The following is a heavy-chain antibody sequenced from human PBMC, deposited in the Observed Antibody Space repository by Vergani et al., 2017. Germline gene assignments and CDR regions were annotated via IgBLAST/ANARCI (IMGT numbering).Heavy chain of an antibody. D-gene: IGHD6-13*01. Sequence: QVQLQESGPGLVKPSETLSLTCTVSGGSISSYYWSWIRQPPGKGLEWIGYIYYSGSTNHNPSLKSRVTISVDTSKNQFSLKLSAVTAADTAVYYCARGVAAAGDFFYYYMDVWGKGSTVTVSS. CDR3: ARGVAAAGDFFYYYMDV. CDR2: IYYSGST. V-gene: IGHV4-59*01. CDR1: GGSISSYY. J-gene: IGHJ6*03.